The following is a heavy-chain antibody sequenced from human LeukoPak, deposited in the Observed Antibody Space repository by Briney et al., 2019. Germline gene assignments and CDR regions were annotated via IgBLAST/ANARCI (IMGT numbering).Heavy chain of an antibody. CDR1: GGTFSSYA. Sequence: GASVKVSCKASGGTFSSYAIIWVRQAPGQGLEWMGRIIPILGIANYAQKFQGRVAITADKSTSTAYMELSSLRSEDTAVYYCAREGYDQLQPFDYWGQGTLVTVSS. CDR3: AREGYDQLQPFDY. D-gene: IGHD2-2*01. CDR2: IIPILGIA. V-gene: IGHV1-69*04. J-gene: IGHJ4*02.